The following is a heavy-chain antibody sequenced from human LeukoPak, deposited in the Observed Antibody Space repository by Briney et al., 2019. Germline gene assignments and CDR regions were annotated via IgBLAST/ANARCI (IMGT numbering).Heavy chain of an antibody. CDR2: ISGSGGST. CDR1: GFTFSSYA. J-gene: IGHJ4*02. V-gene: IGHV3-23*01. CDR3: AKAEYYDILTDYYDFDY. Sequence: GGSLTLSCAASGFTFSSYAMSWVRQAPGKGLEWISAISGSGGSTYYADSVKGRFTLSRDNSKNTLYLRMNSLRAEDTAVYYCAKAEYYDILTDYYDFDYWGQGSLVTVSS. D-gene: IGHD3-9*01.